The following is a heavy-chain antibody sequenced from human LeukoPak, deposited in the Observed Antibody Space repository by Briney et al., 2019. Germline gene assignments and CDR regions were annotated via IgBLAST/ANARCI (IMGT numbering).Heavy chain of an antibody. Sequence: SETPSLTCTVSGGSISSGSYYWNWIRQPAGKGLEWIGRIYTSGSTNYNPSLKTRLTISVDTSKNQFSLKLSSVTAADTAVYYCADHIAAAGHHYFDYWGQGTLVTVSS. CDR3: ADHIAAAGHHYFDY. CDR2: IYTSGST. D-gene: IGHD6-13*01. CDR1: GGSISSGSYY. J-gene: IGHJ4*02. V-gene: IGHV4-61*02.